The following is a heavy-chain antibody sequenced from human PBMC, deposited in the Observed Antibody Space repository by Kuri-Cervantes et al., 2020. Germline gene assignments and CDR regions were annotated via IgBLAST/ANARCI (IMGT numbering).Heavy chain of an antibody. Sequence: SETLSLTCTVSGGSISSSSYYWGWIRQPPGKGLEWIGSIYYSGSTYYNPSLKSRVTISVDTSKNQFSLKLSSVTAADTAVYYCAIGNSFDYWGQGTLVTVSS. CDR2: IYYSGST. CDR1: GGSISSSSYY. V-gene: IGHV4-39*07. J-gene: IGHJ4*02. CDR3: AIGNSFDY.